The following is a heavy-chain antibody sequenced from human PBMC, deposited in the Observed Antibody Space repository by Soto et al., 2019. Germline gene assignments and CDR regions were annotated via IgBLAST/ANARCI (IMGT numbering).Heavy chain of an antibody. J-gene: IGHJ4*02. V-gene: IGHV1-3*01. CDR2: INAGNGNT. D-gene: IGHD6-19*01. Sequence: QVQLVQSGAEVKKPGASVKVSCKASGYTFTSYAMHWVRQAPGQRLEWMGWINAGNGNTKYSQKFRGRVTITRDTSESTAYMELSSLRSEDTAVYYCARVYSSGWSIDYWGQGTLVTVSS. CDR1: GYTFTSYA. CDR3: ARVYSSGWSIDY.